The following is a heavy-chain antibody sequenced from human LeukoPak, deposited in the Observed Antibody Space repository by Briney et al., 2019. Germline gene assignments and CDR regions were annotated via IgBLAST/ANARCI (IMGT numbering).Heavy chain of an antibody. J-gene: IGHJ6*03. CDR1: GGSISSYY. D-gene: IGHD3-10*01. V-gene: IGHV4-59*08. CDR3: ARLRMVRGVTIYYYYYYYMDV. CDR2: IYYSGST. Sequence: SETLSLTCTVSGGSISSYYWSWIRKPPGKGLEWIGYIYYSGSTYYNPSLKSRVTISVDTSKNQFSLKLSSVTAADTAVYYCARLRMVRGVTIYYYYYYYMDVWGKGTTVTISS.